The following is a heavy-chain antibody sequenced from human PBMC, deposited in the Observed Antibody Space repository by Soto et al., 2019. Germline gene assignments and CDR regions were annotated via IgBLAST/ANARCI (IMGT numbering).Heavy chain of an antibody. Sequence: QLLESGGGLVQPGGSLRLSCEASGFSFSSYALSWVRQAPGKGLEWVSTFNAGGRAYYADSVKVRFTIAKDTSKKTLRLEASSLRDEDTAVYYCTQGSMPQHYGDTLLDYWGQGTRVTVSS. D-gene: IGHD4-17*01. V-gene: IGHV3-23*01. CDR1: GFSFSSYA. J-gene: IGHJ4*02. CDR2: FNAGGRA. CDR3: TQGSMPQHYGDTLLDY.